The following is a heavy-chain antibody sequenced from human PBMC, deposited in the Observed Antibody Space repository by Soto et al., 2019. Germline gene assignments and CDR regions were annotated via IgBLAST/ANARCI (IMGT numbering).Heavy chain of an antibody. CDR1: GGSISSYY. V-gene: IGHV4-59*01. Sequence: SETLSLTCTVSGGSISSYYWSWIRQPPGKGLEWIGYIYYSGSTNYNPSLKSRVTISVDTSKNQFSLKLSSVTAADTAVYYCASSARGTVTPFDYWGQGTLVTVSS. CDR2: IYYSGST. J-gene: IGHJ4*02. D-gene: IGHD4-17*01. CDR3: ASSARGTVTPFDY.